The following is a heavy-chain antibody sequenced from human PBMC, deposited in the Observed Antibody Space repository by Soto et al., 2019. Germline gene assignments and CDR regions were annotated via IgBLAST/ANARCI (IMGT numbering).Heavy chain of an antibody. CDR1: GFTFSSYW. V-gene: IGHV3-74*01. CDR2: INSDGSST. J-gene: IGHJ3*01. Sequence: GGSLRLSCAASGFTFSSYWMHWVRQAPGKGLVWVSRINSDGSSTSYADSVKGRFTISRDNAKNTLYLQMNSLRAEDTAVYYCAREPLTGDAFDLWGQGTMVTVSS. D-gene: IGHD7-27*01. CDR3: AREPLTGDAFDL.